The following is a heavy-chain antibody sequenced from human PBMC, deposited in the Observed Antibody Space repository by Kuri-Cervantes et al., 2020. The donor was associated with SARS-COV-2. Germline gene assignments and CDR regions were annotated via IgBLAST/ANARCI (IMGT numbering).Heavy chain of an antibody. V-gene: IGHV3-48*02. CDR2: ISSGGSPI. J-gene: IGHJ3*02. CDR3: ARDTAWAFDI. Sequence: GGSLRLSCVTSGFTFNNAWMSWFRQAPGKGLEWISYISSGGSPIHYADSVKGRFTISRDNAKNLLYLQMNSLRDEDTAVYYCARDTAWAFDIWGQGTMVTVSS. CDR1: GFTFNNAW.